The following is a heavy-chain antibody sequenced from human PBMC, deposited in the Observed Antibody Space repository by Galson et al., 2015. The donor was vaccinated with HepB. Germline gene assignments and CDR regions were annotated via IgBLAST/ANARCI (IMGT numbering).Heavy chain of an antibody. D-gene: IGHD5-24*01. CDR2: IYSGGGT. CDR1: GFTVSSNH. J-gene: IGHJ4*02. V-gene: IGHV3-53*01. CDR3: ARVTRRGDGYKVFDY. Sequence: SLRLSCAASGFTVSSNHMTWVRQASGRGLEWVSIIYSGGGTYYADSVKGRFTISRVNSENTLYLQMNSLRAEDTAVYYCARVTRRGDGYKVFDYWGQGTLVTVSS.